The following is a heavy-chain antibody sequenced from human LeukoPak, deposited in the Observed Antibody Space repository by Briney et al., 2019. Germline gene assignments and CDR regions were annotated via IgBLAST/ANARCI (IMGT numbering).Heavy chain of an antibody. D-gene: IGHD3-10*01. CDR1: GGSLSGYY. CDR3: ARGLRLVRGAHNGMDV. CDR2: INHSGST. J-gene: IGHJ6*04. Sequence: SETLSLTCAVYGGSLSGYYWSCIREPPGERVEWIGEINHSGSTNYNPSLKSRVTISVDTSKNQFSLKLSSVTAADTAVYYCARGLRLVRGAHNGMDVWGKGTTVTVSS. V-gene: IGHV4-34*01.